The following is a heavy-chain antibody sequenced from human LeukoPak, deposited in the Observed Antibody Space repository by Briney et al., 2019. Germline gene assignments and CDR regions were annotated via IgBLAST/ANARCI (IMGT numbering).Heavy chain of an antibody. D-gene: IGHD3-9*01. Sequence: GASVKVSCKASGYTFTSYGISWVRQAPGQGLEWMGWISAYNGNTNYAQKLQGRVTMTTDTSTSTAYMELSRLRSDDTAVYYCARDGDLGEYYDILTGYYGYWGQGTLVTVSS. V-gene: IGHV1-18*01. J-gene: IGHJ4*02. CDR1: GYTFTSYG. CDR2: ISAYNGNT. CDR3: ARDGDLGEYYDILTGYYGY.